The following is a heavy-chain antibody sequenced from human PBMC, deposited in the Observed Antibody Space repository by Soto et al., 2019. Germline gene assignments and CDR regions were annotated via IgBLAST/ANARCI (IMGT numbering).Heavy chain of an antibody. V-gene: IGHV3-30-3*01. Sequence: QVQLVESGGGVVQPGRSLRLSCAASGFTFSSYARHWVRQAPGKGLEWVAVISYDGSNKYDAVSVKGRFTISRDNSKNALYLQMNSLRAEDTAVYYCARERKYCMEVGGQGTTVTVSS. CDR2: ISYDGSNK. CDR1: GFTFSSYA. J-gene: IGHJ6*02. CDR3: ARERKYCMEV.